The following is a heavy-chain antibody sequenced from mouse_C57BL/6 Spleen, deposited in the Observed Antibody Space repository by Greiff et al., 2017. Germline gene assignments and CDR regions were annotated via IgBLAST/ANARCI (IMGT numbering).Heavy chain of an antibody. CDR3: ARGDDVYYGFAY. V-gene: IGHV3-6*01. D-gene: IGHD2-3*01. CDR1: GYSITSGYY. Sequence: ESGPGLVKPSQSLSLTCSVTGYSITSGYYWNWIRQFPGNKLEWMGYISYDGSNKYNPSLKNRISITRDTSNNQFFLKLNAVTTEDTATYYCARGDDVYYGFAYWGQGTMVTVSA. J-gene: IGHJ3*01. CDR2: ISYDGSN.